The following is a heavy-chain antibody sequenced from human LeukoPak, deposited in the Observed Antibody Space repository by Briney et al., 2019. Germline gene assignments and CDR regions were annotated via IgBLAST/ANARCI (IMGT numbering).Heavy chain of an antibody. J-gene: IGHJ4*02. Sequence: GGSLRLSCAASGFIFTSYAMSWVRQAPGKGLEWVSAISGGGGGTYYADSVKGRFTISRDNSKNTLYLQMNSLRAEDTAVYYCAKDRKYCGSASCPYYFDDWGQGTLVTVSS. CDR1: GFIFTSYA. CDR2: ISGGGGGT. CDR3: AKDRKYCGSASCPYYFDD. D-gene: IGHD2-2*01. V-gene: IGHV3-23*01.